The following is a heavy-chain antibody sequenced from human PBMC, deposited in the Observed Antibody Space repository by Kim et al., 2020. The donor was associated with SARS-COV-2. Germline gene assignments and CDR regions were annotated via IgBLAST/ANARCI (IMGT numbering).Heavy chain of an antibody. CDR3: ARGQVREAGTGWFDP. V-gene: IGHV1-8*01. D-gene: IGHD6-19*01. Sequence: QKFQGRVTMTRNTSISTAYMELSSLRSEDTAVYYCARGQVREAGTGWFDPWGQGTLVTVSS. J-gene: IGHJ5*02.